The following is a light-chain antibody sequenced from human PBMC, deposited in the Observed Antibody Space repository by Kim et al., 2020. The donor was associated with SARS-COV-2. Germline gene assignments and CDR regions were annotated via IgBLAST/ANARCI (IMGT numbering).Light chain of an antibody. J-gene: IGKJ4*01. V-gene: IGKV3-20*01. Sequence: SPGERATLSCRARQSVSSSYLAWYQQKPGQAPRLLIYGASSRATGIPDRFSGSGSGTDFTLTISRLEPEDFALYYCQQYGSSPLTFGGGTKVDIK. CDR1: QSVSSSY. CDR3: QQYGSSPLT. CDR2: GAS.